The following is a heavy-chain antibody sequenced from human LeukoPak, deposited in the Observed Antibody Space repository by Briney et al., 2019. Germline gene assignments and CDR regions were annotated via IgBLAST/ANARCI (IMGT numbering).Heavy chain of an antibody. CDR3: AGYSSYAFDI. Sequence: PGGSLRLSCAASGFTFSSYSMNWVRQAPGEGLEWVSSISSSSSYIYYADSVKGRFTISRDNAKNSLYLQMNSLGAEDTAVYYCAGYSSYAFDIWGQGTMVTVSS. CDR2: ISSSSSYI. V-gene: IGHV3-21*01. D-gene: IGHD6-19*01. CDR1: GFTFSSYS. J-gene: IGHJ3*02.